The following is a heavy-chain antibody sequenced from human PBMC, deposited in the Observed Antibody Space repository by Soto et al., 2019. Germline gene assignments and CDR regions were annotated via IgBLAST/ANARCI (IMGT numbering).Heavy chain of an antibody. CDR2: FRTGGDDGTT. V-gene: IGHV3-23*01. Sequence: GGSLRLSCAASGFIFSSYSMSWVRQAPGKGLEWVSGFRTGGDDGTTYYADSVKDRFTISRDNSKNTLFLQMNSLRAEDTAIYYCAKKVNSGPGSQYFDYWGQGTLVTVSS. D-gene: IGHD3-10*01. CDR1: GFIFSSYS. J-gene: IGHJ4*02. CDR3: AKKVNSGPGSQYFDY.